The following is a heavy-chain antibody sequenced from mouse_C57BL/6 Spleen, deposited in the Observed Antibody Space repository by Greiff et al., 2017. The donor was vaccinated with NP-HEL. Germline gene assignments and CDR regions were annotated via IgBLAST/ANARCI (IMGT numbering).Heavy chain of an antibody. CDR2: INYDGSST. D-gene: IGHD2-4*01. CDR1: GFTFSDYY. Sequence: EVKVVESEGGLVQPGSSMKLSCTASGFTFSDYYMAWVRQVPEKGLEWVANINYDGSSTYYLDSLKSRFIISRDNAKNILYLQMSSLKSEDTATYYCAREDYDVYAMDYWGQGTSVTVSS. CDR3: AREDYDVYAMDY. J-gene: IGHJ4*01. V-gene: IGHV5-16*01.